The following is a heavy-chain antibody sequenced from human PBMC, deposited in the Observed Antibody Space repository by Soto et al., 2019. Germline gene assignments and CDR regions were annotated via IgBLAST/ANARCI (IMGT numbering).Heavy chain of an antibody. Sequence: ASVKVSCKASGFTFTNSAIHWVRQAPGQGLEWMGIINPNGGSTNYAHNFQGRVTITRDTSTSTVYMDLSSLRSEDTAVYYCAKEAHLAYFDYWGQGTLVTVSS. CDR2: INPNGGST. CDR3: AKEAHLAYFDY. V-gene: IGHV1-46*03. CDR1: GFTFTNSA. J-gene: IGHJ4*02.